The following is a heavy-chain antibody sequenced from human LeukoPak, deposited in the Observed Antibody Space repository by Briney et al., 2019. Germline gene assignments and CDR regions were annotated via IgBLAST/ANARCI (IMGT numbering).Heavy chain of an antibody. D-gene: IGHD3-22*01. J-gene: IGHJ2*01. Sequence: PGGSLRLSCAASGFTFSNYGFHWVRQAPGKGLEWVAFIRYDGNDKYYADSVKGRFTISRDNSKNTLYLQMNSLRAEDTALYYCARAIVYWFFDLWGRGTLVTVSS. V-gene: IGHV3-30*02. CDR1: GFTFSNYG. CDR3: ARAIVYWFFDL. CDR2: IRYDGNDK.